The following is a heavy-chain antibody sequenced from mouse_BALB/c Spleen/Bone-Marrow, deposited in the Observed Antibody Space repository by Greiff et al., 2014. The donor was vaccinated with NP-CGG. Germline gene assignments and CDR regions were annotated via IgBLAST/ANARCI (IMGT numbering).Heavy chain of an antibody. V-gene: IGHV2-6-5*01. CDR3: AKLGRSYYYFDV. CDR2: IWGGGST. D-gene: IGHD1-1*01. J-gene: IGHJ1*01. Sequence: QVQLQQSGPGLVAPSQSLSITCTVSGFSLTDYGVSWIRQPPGKGLEWLGVIWGGGSTYYNSALKSRLIISKDNSKSQVFLKMNSLQTVDSAMYYCAKLGRSYYYFDVWGAGTTVTVSS. CDR1: GFSLTDYG.